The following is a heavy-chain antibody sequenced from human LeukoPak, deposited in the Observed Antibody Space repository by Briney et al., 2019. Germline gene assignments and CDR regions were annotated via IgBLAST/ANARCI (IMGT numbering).Heavy chain of an antibody. D-gene: IGHD5-18*01. CDR2: IYTSGST. CDR1: GASMTFYY. J-gene: IGHJ4*02. CDR3: ARAGYGFPLDY. V-gene: IGHV4-4*07. Sequence: SETLSLTCAVSGASMTFYYWGWVRQPAGKGLEWIGRIYTSGSTKYNPSLKSRVTMSVDTSKNQFSLKLSSVTAADTAVYYCARAGYGFPLDYWGQGTLVTVSS.